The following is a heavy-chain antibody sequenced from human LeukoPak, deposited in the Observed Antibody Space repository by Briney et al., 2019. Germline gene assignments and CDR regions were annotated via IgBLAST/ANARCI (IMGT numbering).Heavy chain of an antibody. J-gene: IGHJ4*02. CDR3: AHGAMYQLDY. D-gene: IGHD2-2*01. V-gene: IGHV3-23*01. Sequence: GGSLRLSCEASGFTFSSYAMGWVRQAPGKGLEWVSVTSESGGSTHYADSVKGRFTIYRDNSKNTLYLQMNSLRAEDTAVYYCAHGAMYQLDYWGQGTLVTVSS. CDR2: TSESGGST. CDR1: GFTFSSYA.